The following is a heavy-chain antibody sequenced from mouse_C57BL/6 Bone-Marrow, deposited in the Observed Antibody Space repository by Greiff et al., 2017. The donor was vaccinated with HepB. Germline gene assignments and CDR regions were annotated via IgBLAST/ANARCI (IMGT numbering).Heavy chain of an antibody. CDR1: GYTFTGYW. V-gene: IGHV1-9*01. J-gene: IGHJ1*03. CDR2: ILPGSGST. Sequence: VQLQESGAELMKPGASVKLSCKATGYTFTGYWIEWVKQRPGHGLEWIGEILPGSGSTNYNEKFKGKATFTADTSSNTAYMQLLRLTTEASAIYYCARRLYYYGSSYEGWYFDVWGTGPPVTVSS. CDR3: ARRLYYYGSSYEGWYFDV. D-gene: IGHD1-1*01.